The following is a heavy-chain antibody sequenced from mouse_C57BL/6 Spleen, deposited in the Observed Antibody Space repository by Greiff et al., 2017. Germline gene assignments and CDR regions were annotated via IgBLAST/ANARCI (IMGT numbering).Heavy chain of an antibody. V-gene: IGHV1-54*01. D-gene: IGHD5-1*01. J-gene: IGHJ2*01. CDR1: GYAFTNYL. CDR3: ARARTPYYFDD. CDR2: INPGSGGT. Sequence: QVQLQQSGAELVRPGTSVKVSCKASGYAFTNYLIEWVKQRPGQGLEWIGVINPGSGGTNYNEKFKGKATLTADKSSSTAYMQLSSLTSEDSAVYVCARARTPYYFDDWGQGTTLTVSS.